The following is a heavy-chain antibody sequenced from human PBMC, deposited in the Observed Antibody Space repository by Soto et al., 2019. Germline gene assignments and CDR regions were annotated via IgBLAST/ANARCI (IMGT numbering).Heavy chain of an antibody. V-gene: IGHV3-49*04. D-gene: IGHD2-8*01. CDR2: IRSKAYGGTT. CDR3: TAGKLYPSLDFDY. CDR1: GFTFNDYT. Sequence: GGSLRLSCTASGFTFNDYTLSWVRQAPGKGLEWVGFIRSKAYGGTTEYAASVKGRFTISRDDSKSIAYLQMNSLKTEDTAVYYCTAGKLYPSLDFDYWGQGXLVTVYS. J-gene: IGHJ4*02.